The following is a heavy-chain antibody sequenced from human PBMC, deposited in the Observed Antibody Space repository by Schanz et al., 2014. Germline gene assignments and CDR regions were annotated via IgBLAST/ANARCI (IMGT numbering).Heavy chain of an antibody. D-gene: IGHD3-3*01. J-gene: IGHJ3*02. CDR3: VTEKRMESGTWAKAFDI. V-gene: IGHV1-69*06. CDR2: INPYDDTI. Sequence: QVQLVQSGAEVMKPGSSVKVSCKASGGTFSSYTINCVRQAPGQGLEWMGLINPYDDTIDYAKKFQGRFTMTRDTSTTTVYMELSSLRSDDTAMYYCVTEKRMESGTWAKAFDIWGQGTWXTVSS. CDR1: GGTFSSYT.